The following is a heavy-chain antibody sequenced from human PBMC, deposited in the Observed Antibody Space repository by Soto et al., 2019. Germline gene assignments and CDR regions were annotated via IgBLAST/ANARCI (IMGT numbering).Heavy chain of an antibody. J-gene: IGHJ3*02. V-gene: IGHV5-51*01. CDR3: ARRGWLRSLHDAFDI. D-gene: IGHD5-12*01. Sequence: GESLKISCKGSGYSFTSYWIGWVRQMPGKGLEWMGIIYPGDSDTRYSPSFQGQVTISADKSISTAYLQWSSLKASDTAMYYCARRGWLRSLHDAFDIWGQGTMVTVSS. CDR2: IYPGDSDT. CDR1: GYSFTSYW.